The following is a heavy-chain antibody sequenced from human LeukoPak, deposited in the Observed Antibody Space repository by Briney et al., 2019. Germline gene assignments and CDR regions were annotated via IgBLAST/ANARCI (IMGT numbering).Heavy chain of an antibody. D-gene: IGHD6-19*01. CDR2: INHSGST. Sequence: SETLSLTCAVYGGSFSGYYWSWIRQPPGKGLEWIGEINHSGSTNYNPSLKSRVTISADTSKNQFSLKLSSVTAADTAVYYCARVPRRLAGTRAFDIWGQGTMVTVSS. V-gene: IGHV4-34*01. J-gene: IGHJ3*02. CDR1: GGSFSGYY. CDR3: ARVPRRLAGTRAFDI.